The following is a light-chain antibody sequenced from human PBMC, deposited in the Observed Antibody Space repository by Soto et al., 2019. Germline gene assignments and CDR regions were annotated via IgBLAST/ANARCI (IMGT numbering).Light chain of an antibody. V-gene: IGKV3-20*01. Sequence: EIVLTQSPGTLSLSPGERATLSCRASQSVSSSYLAWYQQKPSQAPRLLIYGASSRASGIPDRFSGSGSGTVFTLTISRLEAEDFAVYYCQQYGSSAWTFGQGTKVDIK. J-gene: IGKJ1*01. CDR2: GAS. CDR1: QSVSSSY. CDR3: QQYGSSAWT.